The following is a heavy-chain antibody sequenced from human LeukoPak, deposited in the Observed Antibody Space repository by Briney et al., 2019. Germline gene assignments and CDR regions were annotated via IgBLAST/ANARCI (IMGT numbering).Heavy chain of an antibody. CDR1: GYTFTSYD. CDR2: ISAYNGNT. J-gene: IGHJ5*02. V-gene: IGHV1-18*01. D-gene: IGHD6-19*01. CDR3: ARAGAALPAEQWLVRRWFDP. Sequence: ASVKVSCKASGYTFTSYDINWVRQATGQGLEWMGWISAYNGNTNYAQKLQGRVTMTTDTSTSTAYMELRSLRSDDTAVYYCARAGAALPAEQWLVRRWFDPWGQGTLVTISS.